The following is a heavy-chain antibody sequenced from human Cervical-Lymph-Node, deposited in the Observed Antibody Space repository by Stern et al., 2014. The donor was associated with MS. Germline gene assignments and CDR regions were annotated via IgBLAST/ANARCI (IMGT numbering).Heavy chain of an antibody. CDR1: GGSFSGYY. J-gene: IGHJ5*02. CDR3: ARGGIFDP. D-gene: IGHD2-15*01. CDR2: INHSGSS. V-gene: IGHV4-34*01. Sequence: QVQLQQWGTGLLRPSETLSLTCAVSGGSFSGYYWTWIRQPPGKGLEWIGEINHSGSSSYNPSLMRSITISVDMSKRQFSLNLSTVTAADTAVYYCARGGIFDPWGQGTLVTVSS.